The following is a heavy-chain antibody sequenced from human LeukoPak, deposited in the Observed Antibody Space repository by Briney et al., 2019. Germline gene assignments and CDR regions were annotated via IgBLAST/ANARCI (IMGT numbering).Heavy chain of an antibody. CDR2: VDPEDGET. CDR3: ATIGGYYYDSSGYPY. Sequence: ASVKVSCKVSGYTFTDYYMHWVPQAPGKGLEWMGLVDPEDGETIYAEKFQGRVTITADTPTDTAYMELSSLRSEDTAVYYCATIGGYYYDSSGYPYWGQGTLVTVSS. CDR1: GYTFTDYY. D-gene: IGHD3-22*01. J-gene: IGHJ4*02. V-gene: IGHV1-69-2*01.